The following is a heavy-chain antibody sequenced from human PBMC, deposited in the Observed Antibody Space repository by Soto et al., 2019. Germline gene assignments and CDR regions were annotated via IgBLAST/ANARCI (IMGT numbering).Heavy chain of an antibody. J-gene: IGHJ4*02. CDR1: GFTFSSYS. V-gene: IGHV3-21*01. CDR3: ARDPMIAPNY. D-gene: IGHD3-22*01. CDR2: ISSSSSYI. Sequence: GGSLRLSCAASGFTFSSYSMNWVRQAPGKGLEWVSSISSSSSYIYYAGSVKGRFTISRDNAKNSLYLQMNSLRAEDTAVYYCARDPMIAPNYWGQGTLVTVSS.